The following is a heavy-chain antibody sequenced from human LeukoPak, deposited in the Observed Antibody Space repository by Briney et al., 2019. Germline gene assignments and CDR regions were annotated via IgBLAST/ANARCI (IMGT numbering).Heavy chain of an antibody. D-gene: IGHD3-22*01. CDR2: SYSDGSR. J-gene: IGHJ5*02. CDR3: ARFHSSGYSRWFDP. Sequence: PGGSLSLSCAASGFTVSTDHMSWVRQAPGKGLEWVAVSYSDGSRHYAESVKGRFTISRDNSKNTLYLQMNSLRAEDTALYYCARFHSSGYSRWFDPWGQGTLVTVSS. V-gene: IGHV3-53*01. CDR1: GFTVSTDH.